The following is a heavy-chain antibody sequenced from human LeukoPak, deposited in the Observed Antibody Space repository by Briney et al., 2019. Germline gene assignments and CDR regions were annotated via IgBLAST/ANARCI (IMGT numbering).Heavy chain of an antibody. V-gene: IGHV1-18*01. CDR2: ISAYNGNT. CDR1: GYTFTSYG. CDR3: ARGTYSSGWYWAQAFDI. D-gene: IGHD6-19*01. J-gene: IGHJ3*02. Sequence: ASVKDSCKASGYTFTSYGISWVRQAPGQGLEWMGWISAYNGNTNYAQKLQGRVTMTTGTSTSTAYMELRSLRSDDTAVYYCARGTYSSGWYWAQAFDIWGQGTMVTVSS.